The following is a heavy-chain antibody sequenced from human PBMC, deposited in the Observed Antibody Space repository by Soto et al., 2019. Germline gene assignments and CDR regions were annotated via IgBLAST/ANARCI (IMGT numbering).Heavy chain of an antibody. Sequence: PSETLSLTCTVSGGAISGYYWTWVRRTPGKGLQWVGYVYYNGNTNYNPSLKSRVTISLDTSRNQFSLKLNSVTAADTAVYYCARALALWSSGYFYFDYWGLGTLVTVSS. D-gene: IGHD5-12*01. V-gene: IGHV4-59*01. CDR2: VYYNGNT. CDR3: ARALALWSSGYFYFDY. J-gene: IGHJ4*02. CDR1: GGAISGYY.